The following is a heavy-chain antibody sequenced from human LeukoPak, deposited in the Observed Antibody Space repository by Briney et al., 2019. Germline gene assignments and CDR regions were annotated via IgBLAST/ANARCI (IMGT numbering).Heavy chain of an antibody. D-gene: IGHD4-17*01. Sequence: GRSLRLSCAASGFTFDDYAMHLVRQAPGKGLEWVSGISWNSGSIGYADSVKGRFTISRDNAKNSLYLQMNSLRAEDMALYYCAKGTDYGDYAYFDYWGQGTLVTVSS. CDR3: AKGTDYGDYAYFDY. J-gene: IGHJ4*02. CDR2: ISWNSGSI. V-gene: IGHV3-9*03. CDR1: GFTFDDYA.